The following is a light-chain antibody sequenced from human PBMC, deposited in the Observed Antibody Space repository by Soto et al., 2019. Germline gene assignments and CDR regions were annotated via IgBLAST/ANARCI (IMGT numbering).Light chain of an antibody. CDR3: QQYGSSPTT. CDR1: QSVSNSY. CDR2: GAS. Sequence: EIVLTQSPGTLSLSPGERVTLSCRASQSVSNSYLAWYQQKPGQAPRLLIYGASSRATGIPDRFSGSGSGTDFTLTISRLEPGDFAVYYCQQYGSSPTTCGQGTKGDIK. J-gene: IGKJ1*01. V-gene: IGKV3-20*01.